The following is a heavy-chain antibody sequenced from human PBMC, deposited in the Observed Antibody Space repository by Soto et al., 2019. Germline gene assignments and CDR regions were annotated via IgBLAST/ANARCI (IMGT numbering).Heavy chain of an antibody. J-gene: IGHJ4*02. CDR3: ARVLDRYSSSWYRIDY. Sequence: GGSLRLSCAASGFTFRSYSMNWVRQAPGKGLEWVSSISSSSSYIYYADSVKGRFTISRDNAKNSLYLQMNSLRAEDTAVYYCARVLDRYSSSWYRIDYWGQGTLVTVSS. CDR2: ISSSSSYI. D-gene: IGHD6-13*01. CDR1: GFTFRSYS. V-gene: IGHV3-21*01.